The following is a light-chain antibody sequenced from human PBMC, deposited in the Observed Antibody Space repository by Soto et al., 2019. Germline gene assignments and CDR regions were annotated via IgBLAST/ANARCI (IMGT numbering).Light chain of an antibody. Sequence: DIQMTQSPSTLSASVGDRVTITCRARQSISSWLAWYQQKPGKAPKLLIYDAASLESGVPSRFSGSGSGTEFTLTNSSLQPDDFATYYCQQYKSYSRTFGQGTKVEIK. CDR2: DAA. CDR1: QSISSW. J-gene: IGKJ1*01. V-gene: IGKV1-5*01. CDR3: QQYKSYSRT.